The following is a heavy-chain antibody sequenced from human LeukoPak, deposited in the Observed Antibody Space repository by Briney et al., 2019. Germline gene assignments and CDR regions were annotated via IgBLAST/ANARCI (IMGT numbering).Heavy chain of an antibody. D-gene: IGHD5-12*01. CDR3: ARDRGGYDYFNWFDP. CDR1: GYTFTGYY. J-gene: IGHJ5*02. V-gene: IGHV1-2*02. CDR2: INPNSGGT. Sequence: GASVKVSCKASGYTFTGYYMHWVRQAPGRGLEWMGWINPNSGGTNYAQKFQGRVTVTRDASISIAYMELSRLRSDDTAVYYCARDRGGYDYFNWFDPWGQGTLVTVSS.